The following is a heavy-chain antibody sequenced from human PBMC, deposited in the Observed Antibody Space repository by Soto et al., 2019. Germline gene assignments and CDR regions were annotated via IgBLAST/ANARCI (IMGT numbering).Heavy chain of an antibody. V-gene: IGHV1-46*01. CDR2: INPSGGST. CDR1: GYTFTGYY. CDR3: ARTSASPYSSSWYSSHYYYGMDV. D-gene: IGHD6-13*01. Sequence: SSVKVSCKAAGYTFTGYYMRWVRQAPGQGLEWMGIINPSGGSTSYAQKFQGRVTMTRDTSTSTVYMELSSLRSEDTAVYYCARTSASPYSSSWYSSHYYYGMDVWGQGATVTVSS. J-gene: IGHJ6*02.